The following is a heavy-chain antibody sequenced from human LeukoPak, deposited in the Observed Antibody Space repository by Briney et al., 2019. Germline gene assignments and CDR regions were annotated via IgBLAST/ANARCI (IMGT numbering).Heavy chain of an antibody. CDR3: ARDPDWLYYFDY. D-gene: IGHD3/OR15-3a*01. V-gene: IGHV3-30-3*01. Sequence: GGSLRLSCAASGFTXSSYAMXWVXXAPGKXLEWVAVISYDGSNKYYADSVKGRFTISRDNSKNTLYLQMNSLRAEDTAVYYCARDPDWLYYFDYWGREPWSPSPQ. CDR2: ISYDGSNK. J-gene: IGHJ4*02. CDR1: GFTXSSYA.